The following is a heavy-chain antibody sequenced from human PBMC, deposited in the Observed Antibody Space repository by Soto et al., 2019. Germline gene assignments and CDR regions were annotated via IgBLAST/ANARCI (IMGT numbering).Heavy chain of an antibody. D-gene: IGHD6-6*01. CDR2: IIPIFGTA. V-gene: IGHV1-69*01. CDR3: ARERRSSATYYYYYGMDV. J-gene: IGHJ6*02. CDR1: GGTFSSYA. Sequence: QVQLVQSGAEVKKPGSSVKVSCKASGGTFSSYAISWVRQAPGQGLEWMGGIIPIFGTANYAQKCQGRVTITADESTRAAYMELSSLRSEDTAVYYCARERRSSATYYYYYGMDVWGQGTTVTVYS.